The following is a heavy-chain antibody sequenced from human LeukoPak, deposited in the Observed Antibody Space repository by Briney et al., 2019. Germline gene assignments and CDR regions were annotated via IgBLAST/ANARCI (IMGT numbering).Heavy chain of an antibody. CDR1: GYSISSGYY. J-gene: IGHJ3*02. Sequence: SETLSLTCAVSGYSISSGYYWGWIRQPPGKGLEWIGNIYHSGSTYYNPSLKGRVTMSVDTSNNQFSLKLSSVTAADTAVYYCARDAESYDLWSGYSFDIWGQGTMVTVSS. CDR2: IYHSGST. V-gene: IGHV4-38-2*02. D-gene: IGHD3-3*01. CDR3: ARDAESYDLWSGYSFDI.